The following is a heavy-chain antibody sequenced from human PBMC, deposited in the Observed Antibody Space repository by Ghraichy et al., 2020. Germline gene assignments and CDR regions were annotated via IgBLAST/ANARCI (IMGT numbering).Heavy chain of an antibody. J-gene: IGHJ3*02. CDR1: GGSISPFY. D-gene: IGHD3-10*01. V-gene: IGHV4-59*08. CDR2: MYYNGDT. CDR3: ARHMRGVLGALHI. Sequence: LETLSLTCTVSGGSISPFYWSWIRRSPGRGLEWIAYMYYNGDTNYNPSLESRVTISVATSNNQFSLKVNSVTAADTAVYYCARHMRGVLGALHIWGQGTMVTVSS.